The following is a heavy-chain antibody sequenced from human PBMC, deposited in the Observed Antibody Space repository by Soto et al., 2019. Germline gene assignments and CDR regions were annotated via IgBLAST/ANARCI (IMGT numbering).Heavy chain of an antibody. CDR3: ATIVGANDY. D-gene: IGHD1-26*01. V-gene: IGHV4-4*07. CDR1: RASIYTYS. J-gene: IGHJ4*02. Sequence: SETLSLTCTVSRASIYTYSWTWIRQPAGKGLQWIGHIYSSGSANYSPSLKSRVSMSVDSSKNQTSLKLSSVTAADTAVYYCATIVGANDYWGQGALVTVSS. CDR2: IYSSGSA.